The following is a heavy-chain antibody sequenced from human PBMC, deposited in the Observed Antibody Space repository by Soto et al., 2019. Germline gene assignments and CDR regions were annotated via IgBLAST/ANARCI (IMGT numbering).Heavy chain of an antibody. D-gene: IGHD6-6*01. CDR1: GFTVSSSS. Sequence: PGVSLTISCAASGFTVSSSSMNWVPQSPGLGKGLEWISYIRDTGNNINYADSVRGRLTISRDNAKNSIYLQMNSLRAEDTAMYYCARDPHPEKQLGDGMDVWGQGTTVTVYS. CDR2: IRDTGNNI. V-gene: IGHV3-48*01. CDR3: ARDPHPEKQLGDGMDV. J-gene: IGHJ6*02.